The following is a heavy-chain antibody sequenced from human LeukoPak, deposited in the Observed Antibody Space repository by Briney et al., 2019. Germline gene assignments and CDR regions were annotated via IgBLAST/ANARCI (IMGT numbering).Heavy chain of an antibody. J-gene: IGHJ4*02. Sequence: GESLKISCKGSGYSFTSYWIGWVRQMPGKGLEWMGLIYPGDSDTRYSPSFQGQVTISADKSISTAYLQWSSLKASDTAMYYCARRVAARPIPADYFDYWGQGTLVTVSS. CDR2: IYPGDSDT. V-gene: IGHV5-51*01. CDR1: GYSFTSYW. D-gene: IGHD6-6*01. CDR3: ARRVAARPIPADYFDY.